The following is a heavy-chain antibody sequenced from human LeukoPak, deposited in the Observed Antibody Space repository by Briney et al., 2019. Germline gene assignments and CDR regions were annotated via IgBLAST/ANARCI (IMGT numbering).Heavy chain of an antibody. CDR2: IYYSGNT. V-gene: IGHV4-59*11. CDR1: GGSISSHY. D-gene: IGHD5-24*01. CDR3: ARGDGY. Sequence: SETLSLTCTVSGGSISSHYWSWIRQSPGKGLEWIGYIYYSGNTNYNPSLKSRVTISADTSKNQFSLKLSSVTAADTAVYYRARGDGYWGQGTLVTVSS. J-gene: IGHJ4*02.